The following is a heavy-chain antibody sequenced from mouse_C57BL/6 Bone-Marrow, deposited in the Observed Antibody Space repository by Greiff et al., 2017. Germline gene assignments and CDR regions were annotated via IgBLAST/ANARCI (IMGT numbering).Heavy chain of an antibody. D-gene: IGHD1-1*01. Sequence: QVQLQQSGAELVMPGASVKLSCKASGYTFTSYWMHWVKQRPGQGLEWIGEIDPSDSYTNYNQKFKGKSTLTVDKSSSTAYMQLSSLTSEDSAVYYCARCWNYGSSYGYCDVWGTGTTVTVSS. V-gene: IGHV1-69*01. J-gene: IGHJ1*03. CDR3: ARCWNYGSSYGYCDV. CDR1: GYTFTSYW. CDR2: IDPSDSYT.